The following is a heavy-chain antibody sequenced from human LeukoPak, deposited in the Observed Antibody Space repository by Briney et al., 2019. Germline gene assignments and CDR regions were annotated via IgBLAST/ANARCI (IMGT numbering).Heavy chain of an antibody. CDR2: INAGNGNT. CDR3: VRENYYDSSGSYGGWFDP. D-gene: IGHD3-22*01. V-gene: IGHV1-3*03. CDR1: GYTFTSYA. Sequence: ASVKVSCKASGYTFTSYAMHWVRQAPGQSLEWMGWINAGNGNTKCSQEFQGRVTMTRDTSASTAYMELSSLRSEDMAVYYCVRENYYDSSGSYGGWFDPWGQGTLVTVSS. J-gene: IGHJ5*02.